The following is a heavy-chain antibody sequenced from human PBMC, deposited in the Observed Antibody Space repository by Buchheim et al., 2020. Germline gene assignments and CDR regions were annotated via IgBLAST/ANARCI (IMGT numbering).Heavy chain of an antibody. CDR2: ISSSSSTI. CDR1: GSTFSSYS. Sequence: EVQLVESGGGLVQPGGSLRLSCAASGSTFSSYSMNWVRQAPGKGLEWVSYISSSSSTIYYADSVKGRFTISRDNAKNSLYLQMNSLRAEDTAVYYCARDQPHYYGSGSYLSTYYYYYGMDVWGQGTT. J-gene: IGHJ6*02. V-gene: IGHV3-48*04. CDR3: ARDQPHYYGSGSYLSTYYYYYGMDV. D-gene: IGHD3-10*01.